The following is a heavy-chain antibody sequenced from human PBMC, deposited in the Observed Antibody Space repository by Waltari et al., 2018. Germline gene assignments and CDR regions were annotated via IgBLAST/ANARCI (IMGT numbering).Heavy chain of an antibody. CDR3: ARARYFGLLFAWFDP. V-gene: IGHV4-4*02. CDR1: GESLSSSDW. Sequence: QVQLQESGPGLVKPSGTLSLTCTVSGESLSSSDWWTWVRQPPGKGLEWIGEISHNGDTDYHPFLKSRVTISADKSRNQFSLKLNSVTAADTAVYFCARARYFGLLFAWFDPWGQGTLVTVSS. CDR2: ISHNGDT. J-gene: IGHJ5*02. D-gene: IGHD1-20*01.